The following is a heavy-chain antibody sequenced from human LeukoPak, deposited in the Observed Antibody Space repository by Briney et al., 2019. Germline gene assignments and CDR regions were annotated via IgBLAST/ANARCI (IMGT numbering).Heavy chain of an antibody. CDR3: VREERGLAIDY. D-gene: IGHD5-12*01. V-gene: IGHV3-64*01. CDR1: GFIFRNYA. J-gene: IGHJ4*02. CDR2: ISSSGDNT. Sequence: GGSLRLSCAASGFIFRNYAMPWVRQAPGKGLEYVSAISSSGDNTYYANSVRGRFTISRDNSKNTLFLQMGSLRAEDMAVYYCVREERGLAIDYWGQGTLVTVSS.